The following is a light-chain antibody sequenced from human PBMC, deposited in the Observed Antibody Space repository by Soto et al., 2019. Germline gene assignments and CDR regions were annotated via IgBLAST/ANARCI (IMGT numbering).Light chain of an antibody. J-gene: IGLJ2*01. CDR3: AAWDDSLSGQV. CDR2: RSN. Sequence: QSVLTQPPSASGTPGQRVTISCSGSTSNIGTNSVFWYQHLPGTAPKLLIYRSNQRASGVPDRFSASKSGTSASLAISGLRSEDEADYYCAAWDDSLSGQVFGGGTKVTVL. CDR1: TSNIGTNS. V-gene: IGLV1-47*01.